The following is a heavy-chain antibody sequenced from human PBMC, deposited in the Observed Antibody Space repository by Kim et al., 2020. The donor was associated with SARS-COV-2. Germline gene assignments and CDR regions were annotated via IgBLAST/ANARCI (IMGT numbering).Heavy chain of an antibody. CDR2: ISSSSSYT. CDR3: ARDQVLAYYDFWSGYYSGGGNYYYGMDV. CDR1: GFTFSDYY. Sequence: GGSLRLSCAASGFTFSDYYMSWIRQAPGKGLEWVSYISSSSSYTNYADSVKGRFTISRDNAKNSLYLQMNSLRAEDTAVYYCARDQVLAYYDFWSGYYSGGGNYYYGMDVWGQGTTVTVSS. J-gene: IGHJ6*02. V-gene: IGHV3-11*05. D-gene: IGHD3-3*01.